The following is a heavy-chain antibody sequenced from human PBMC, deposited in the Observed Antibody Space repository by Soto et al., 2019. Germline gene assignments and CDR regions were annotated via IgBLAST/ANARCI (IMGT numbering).Heavy chain of an antibody. D-gene: IGHD2-2*01. CDR3: AKVPPVVVVPAAIVEH. V-gene: IGHV3-23*01. CDR1: GFTFSSYA. CDR2: IGGSGGST. J-gene: IGHJ1*01. Sequence: GGSLRLSCAASGFTFSSYAMSWVRQAPGKGLEWVSAIGGSGGSTYYADSVKGRFTISRDNSKNTLYLQMNSLRAEDTAVYYCAKVPPVVVVPAAIVEHWGQGTLVTVSS.